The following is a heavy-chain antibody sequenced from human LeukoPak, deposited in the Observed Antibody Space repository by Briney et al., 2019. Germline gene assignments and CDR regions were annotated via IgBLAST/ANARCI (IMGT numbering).Heavy chain of an antibody. Sequence: ASVKVSCKASGGTFSSYAISWVRQAPGQGLEWMGRIIPILGIANYAQKLQGRVTMTTDTSTSTAYMELRSLRSDDTAVYYCARSEYYYDSSGYYRLATFDYWGQGTLVTVSS. CDR1: GGTFSSYA. CDR2: IIPILGIA. J-gene: IGHJ4*02. D-gene: IGHD3-22*01. CDR3: ARSEYYYDSSGYYRLATFDY. V-gene: IGHV1-69*04.